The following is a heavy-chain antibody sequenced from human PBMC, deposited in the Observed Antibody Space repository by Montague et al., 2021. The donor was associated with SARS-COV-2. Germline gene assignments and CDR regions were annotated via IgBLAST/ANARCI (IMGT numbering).Heavy chain of an antibody. CDR2: IFYTGST. D-gene: IGHD3-16*02. J-gene: IGHJ4*02. Sequence: SETLSLTCSVSGGSTSNYYWTWIRQSPGKGLQWIGYIFYTGSTKFNPSLKSRVSMSLDTSKIHFSLRLSAGTAADTARYYCARAQNICFIANCVNYFDLWGLGTLVTVSS. CDR1: GGSTSNYY. CDR3: ARAQNICFIANCVNYFDL. V-gene: IGHV4-59*01.